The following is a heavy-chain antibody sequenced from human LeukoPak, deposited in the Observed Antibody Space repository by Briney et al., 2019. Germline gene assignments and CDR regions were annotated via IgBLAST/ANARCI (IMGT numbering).Heavy chain of an antibody. CDR1: GFTFSSYG. CDR3: AKDRPFDDYSNPLDY. D-gene: IGHD4-11*01. J-gene: IGHJ4*02. Sequence: GGSLRLSCAASGFTFSSYGMHWVRQAPGKGLEWVAFIRYDGSNKYYADSVKGRFTISRDNSKNTLYLQMNSLRAEDTAVYYCAKDRPFDDYSNPLDYWGQGTLVTVSS. CDR2: IRYDGSNK. V-gene: IGHV3-30*02.